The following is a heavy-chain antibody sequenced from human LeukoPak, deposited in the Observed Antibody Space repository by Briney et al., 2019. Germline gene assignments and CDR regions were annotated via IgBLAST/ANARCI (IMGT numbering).Heavy chain of an antibody. CDR1: GYTFTLDD. Sequence: GASVKVSCKASGYTFTLDDINWVRQAPGQGLEWMGWINPNSGGTNYAQKFQGRVTMTRDTSISTAYMELSRLRSDDTAVYYCARDRITIFGVVAIGPFDYWGQGTLVTVSS. D-gene: IGHD3-3*01. CDR3: ARDRITIFGVVAIGPFDY. V-gene: IGHV1-2*02. CDR2: INPNSGGT. J-gene: IGHJ4*02.